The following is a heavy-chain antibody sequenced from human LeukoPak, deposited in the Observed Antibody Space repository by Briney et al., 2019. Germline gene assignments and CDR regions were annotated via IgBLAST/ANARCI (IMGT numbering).Heavy chain of an antibody. J-gene: IGHJ4*02. V-gene: IGHV3-23*01. CDR2: ISGSGDKP. CDR1: GFTFTSNA. CDR3: AKHEYCSGSSCYLDY. D-gene: IGHD2-15*01. Sequence: PGGSLRLSCAVSGFTFTSNAMSWVRQAPGQGLEWVSSISGSGDKPYHADSVKGRFTISRDNSKNTLYLQMNSLKVEDTAVYYCAKHEYCSGSSCYLDYWGQGTLVTVSS.